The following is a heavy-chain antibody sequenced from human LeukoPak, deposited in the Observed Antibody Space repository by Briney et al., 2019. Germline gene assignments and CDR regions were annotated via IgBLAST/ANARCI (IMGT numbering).Heavy chain of an antibody. CDR1: GGSFSGYS. V-gene: IGHV4-34*01. CDR3: AGRLLVLVAPTGRVGYYYGMDV. J-gene: IGHJ6*02. D-gene: IGHD2/OR15-2a*01. CDR2: INHSENT. Sequence: PSETLSLTCAVYGGSFSGYSWSWIRQPPGKGLEWIGEINHSENTNYNPSLKSRVTISVDTSKNQFSLKLSSVTAADTAVYYCAGRLLVLVAPTGRVGYYYGMDVWGQGTTVTVSS.